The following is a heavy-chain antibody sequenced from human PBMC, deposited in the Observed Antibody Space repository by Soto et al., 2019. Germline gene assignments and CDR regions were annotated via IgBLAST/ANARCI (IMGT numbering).Heavy chain of an antibody. D-gene: IGHD2-21*02. J-gene: IGHJ6*03. CDR1: GFTFSSYW. V-gene: IGHV3-7*01. CDR3: ARWRDHSYYYYMDV. CDR2: IKQDGSEK. Sequence: EVQLVESGGGLVQPGGSLRLSCAASGFTFSSYWMSWVRQAPGKGLEWVANIKQDGSEKYYVDSVKGRFTISRDNAKNSLYLQMNSLRAEDTAVYYCARWRDHSYYYYMDVWGKGTTVTVSS.